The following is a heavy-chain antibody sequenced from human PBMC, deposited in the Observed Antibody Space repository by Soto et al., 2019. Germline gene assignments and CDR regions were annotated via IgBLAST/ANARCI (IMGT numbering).Heavy chain of an antibody. D-gene: IGHD3-22*01. J-gene: IGHJ4*02. CDR3: ATLDYYDSSGYPNGQFDY. CDR2: ITSSGSTI. V-gene: IGHV3-48*03. Sequence: SQRHWYAAAGGNFGRYGVNWIRPEQGKGLEWLSFITSSGSTIYYADSVKGRFTISRDNAENSLFLQMNSLRVEDTAVYYCATLDYYDSSGYPNGQFDYWGQGTPVTVSS. CDR1: GGNFGRYG.